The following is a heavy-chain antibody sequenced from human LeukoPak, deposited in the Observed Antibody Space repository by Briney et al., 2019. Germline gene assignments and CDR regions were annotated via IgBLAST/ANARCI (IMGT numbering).Heavy chain of an antibody. D-gene: IGHD5-12*01. J-gene: IGHJ4*02. CDR2: IYRSGST. Sequence: SETLSLTCAVSGGSISSSNWWSWVRQPPGQGLEWVGEIYRSGSTNYNPSLKSRVTISLDKSKNQFSLRLSSVTAADTAVYYCARYRGASGYHFDYWGQGTLVTVSS. CDR3: ARYRGASGYHFDY. CDR1: GGSISSSNW. V-gene: IGHV4-4*02.